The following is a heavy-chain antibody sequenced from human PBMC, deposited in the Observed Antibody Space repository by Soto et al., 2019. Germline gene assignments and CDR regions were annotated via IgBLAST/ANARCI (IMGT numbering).Heavy chain of an antibody. V-gene: IGHV1-3*01. Sequence: ASVKVSCKASGYTFTSYAMHWVRQAPGQRLEWMGWINAGNGNTKYSQKFQGRVTITRDTSASTAYMKLSSLRSEDTAVYYCARGGPNCSGGSCYPYGGFDPWGQGTLVTVSS. J-gene: IGHJ5*02. CDR1: GYTFTSYA. CDR2: INAGNGNT. CDR3: ARGGPNCSGGSCYPYGGFDP. D-gene: IGHD2-15*01.